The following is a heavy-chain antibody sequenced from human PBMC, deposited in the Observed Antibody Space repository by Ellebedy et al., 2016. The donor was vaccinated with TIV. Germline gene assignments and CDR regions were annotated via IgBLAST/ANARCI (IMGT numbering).Heavy chain of an antibody. Sequence: GGSLRLXCENSGFTFEDDATHWVRQAPGKGLELVLGISWNSGSIGYADSVKGRFTISRDNAKNSLYLQMNSLRAEDTALYYCAKDRELTGYSSGWYGGGLDYWGQGTLVTVSS. J-gene: IGHJ4*02. CDR2: ISWNSGSI. D-gene: IGHD6-19*01. V-gene: IGHV3-9*01. CDR1: GFTFEDDA. CDR3: AKDRELTGYSSGWYGGGLDY.